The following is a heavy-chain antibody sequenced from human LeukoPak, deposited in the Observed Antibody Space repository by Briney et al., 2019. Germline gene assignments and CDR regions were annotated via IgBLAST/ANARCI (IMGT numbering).Heavy chain of an antibody. Sequence: GGSLRLSCAASGFTFDDYAMHWVRQAPGKGLEWVSGISWNSGSIGYADSVKGRFTISRDNAKNSLYLQMNSLRAEDTALYYCATLPGWDWGQETLVTVSS. CDR2: ISWNSGSI. V-gene: IGHV3-9*01. CDR3: ATLPGWD. D-gene: IGHD6-19*01. J-gene: IGHJ4*02. CDR1: GFTFDDYA.